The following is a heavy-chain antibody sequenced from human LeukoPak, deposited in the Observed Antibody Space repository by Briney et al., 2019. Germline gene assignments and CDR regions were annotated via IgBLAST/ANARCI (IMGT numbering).Heavy chain of an antibody. Sequence: SQTLSLTCAISGDSVSSNSAAWNWIRQSPSRGLEWLGRTYYRSKWYNDYAVSVKSRITINPDTSKNQFSLQLNSVTPEDTAVYYCAREVGRGSWYLPVDAFDIWGQGTMVTVSS. CDR2: TYYRSKWYN. J-gene: IGHJ3*02. D-gene: IGHD6-13*01. CDR1: GDSVSSNSAA. CDR3: AREVGRGSWYLPVDAFDI. V-gene: IGHV6-1*01.